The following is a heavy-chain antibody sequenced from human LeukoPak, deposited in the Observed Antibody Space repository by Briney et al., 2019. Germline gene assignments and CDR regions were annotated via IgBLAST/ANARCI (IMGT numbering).Heavy chain of an antibody. Sequence: GASVKVSCKVSGYTLTELSMHWVRQAPGKGLEWMGGFDPEDGETIYAQKFQGRVTMTEDTSTDTAYMELSSLRSEDTAVYYCATPPVLRYFDRLLSRASYYFDYWGQGTLVTVSS. V-gene: IGHV1-24*01. CDR2: FDPEDGET. CDR1: GYTLTELS. J-gene: IGHJ4*02. CDR3: ATPPVLRYFDRLLSRASYYFDY. D-gene: IGHD3-9*01.